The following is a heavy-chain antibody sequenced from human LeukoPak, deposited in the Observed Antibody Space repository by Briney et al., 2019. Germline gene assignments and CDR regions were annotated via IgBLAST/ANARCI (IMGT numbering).Heavy chain of an antibody. Sequence: SETLSLTCTVSGGSISSHYWSWIRQPPGKGLEWIGYIYYSGSTNYNPSLKSRVTISVDTSKNQFSLKLSSVTAADTAVYYCARNYYYYYMDVWGKGTTVTVTS. CDR3: ARNYYYYYMDV. CDR1: GGSISSHY. V-gene: IGHV4-59*11. J-gene: IGHJ6*03. CDR2: IYYSGST.